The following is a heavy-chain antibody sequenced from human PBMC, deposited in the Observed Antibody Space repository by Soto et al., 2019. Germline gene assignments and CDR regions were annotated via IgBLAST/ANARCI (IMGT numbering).Heavy chain of an antibody. CDR3: TTSGMTWPDSFDI. Sequence: QVQLQQWGAGLLKPSETLSLTCAVYGGSFSSYFWNWVRHPPGKGLEWVGEVTPSGRSNYNPSLKGRVTISKDTSKNQFSLEVNSVTAADTAVYYCTTSGMTWPDSFDIWGQGAMVTVSS. CDR2: VTPSGRS. CDR1: GGSFSSYF. V-gene: IGHV4-34*01. J-gene: IGHJ3*02.